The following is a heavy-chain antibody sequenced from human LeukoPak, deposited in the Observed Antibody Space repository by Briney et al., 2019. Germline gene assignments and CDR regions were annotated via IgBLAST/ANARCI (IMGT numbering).Heavy chain of an antibody. D-gene: IGHD6-13*01. J-gene: IGHJ5*02. Sequence: SETLSLTCTVSGGSISSTSYYWGWIRQPPGKGLEWIGSIFSSGNTYDNPSLKSRGTISVDTSNNQFSLKLTSVTAADTAVYYCARKGGGQLVNTRRWFDPWGQGTLVTVSS. CDR3: ARKGGGQLVNTRRWFDP. CDR1: GGSISSTSYY. V-gene: IGHV4-39*01. CDR2: IFSSGNT.